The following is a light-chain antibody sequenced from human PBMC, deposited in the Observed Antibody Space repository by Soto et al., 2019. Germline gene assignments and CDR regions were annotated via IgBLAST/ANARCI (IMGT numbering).Light chain of an antibody. V-gene: IGKV3-11*01. Sequence: EIVLTQSPATLSLSPGEIATLSCRASQSVSSYLAWYQQKPGQAPRLLIYDASNWATGIPARFSGSGSGTDYTLTISSLEPKGFAVYYGQQRSNWPLTFGGGTKVEIK. J-gene: IGKJ4*01. CDR1: QSVSSY. CDR3: QQRSNWPLT. CDR2: DAS.